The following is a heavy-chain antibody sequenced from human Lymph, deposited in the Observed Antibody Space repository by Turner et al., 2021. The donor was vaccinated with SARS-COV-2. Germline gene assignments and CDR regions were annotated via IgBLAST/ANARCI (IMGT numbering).Heavy chain of an antibody. V-gene: IGHV1-69*10. Sequence: QLRLVQSGAAVKMPGSSVQVSCRASGGTFSTYVISWVRQAPGQGLEWMGGIIPILGIANYAKKFQGRVTITADKSTSTGYMELSSLRSEDTAGDHCARRHSGNYDAVDIWGQGTMVTVSS. J-gene: IGHJ3*02. CDR1: GGTFSTYV. CDR2: IIPILGIA. D-gene: IGHD1-26*01. CDR3: ARRHSGNYDAVDI.